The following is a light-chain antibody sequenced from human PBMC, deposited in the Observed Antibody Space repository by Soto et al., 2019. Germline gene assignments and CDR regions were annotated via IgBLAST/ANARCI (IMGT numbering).Light chain of an antibody. CDR3: HQYSNLPIT. Sequence: EIVLTQSPGTLSLSPGERAALSCRASEYVSRNYLAWYQQEPGQAPRLLIYDASSRATGIPDRFSGSGSGTDFTLTITGLEPEDFAVYYCHQYSNLPITFGQGPRLEIK. V-gene: IGKV3-20*01. CDR1: EYVSRNY. CDR2: DAS. J-gene: IGKJ5*01.